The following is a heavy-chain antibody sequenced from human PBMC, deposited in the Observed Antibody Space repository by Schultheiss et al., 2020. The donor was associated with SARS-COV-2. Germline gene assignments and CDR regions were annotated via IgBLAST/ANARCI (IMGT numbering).Heavy chain of an antibody. CDR1: GYTFTSYG. J-gene: IGHJ4*02. D-gene: IGHD3-10*01. CDR3: ARDQRVGWFGELDGY. Sequence: ASVKVSCKASGYTFTSYGISWVRQAPGQGLEWMGWINPNSGGTNYAQKFQGRVTMTRDTSISTAYMELSRLRSDDTAVYYCARDQRVGWFGELDGYWGQGTLVTVSS. V-gene: IGHV1-2*02. CDR2: INPNSGGT.